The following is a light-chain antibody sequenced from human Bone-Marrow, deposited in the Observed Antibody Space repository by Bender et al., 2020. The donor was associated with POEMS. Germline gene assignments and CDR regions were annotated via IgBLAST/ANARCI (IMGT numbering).Light chain of an antibody. Sequence: SYVLAQPPSMSVAPGKTAKITCGENNIRTKRVHWYRQKPRQAPVLVVFDGSDRPSGIPDRISGSTSGNTATLTISRVEAGDEAAYYCQVWDSSSDHYVFGSGTKVTVL. CDR2: DGS. CDR1: NIRTKR. CDR3: QVWDSSSDHYV. J-gene: IGLJ1*01. V-gene: IGLV3-21*03.